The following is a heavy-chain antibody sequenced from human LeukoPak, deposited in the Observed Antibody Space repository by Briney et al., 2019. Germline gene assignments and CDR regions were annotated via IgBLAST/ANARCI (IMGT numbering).Heavy chain of an antibody. CDR1: GFTFSSYW. D-gene: IGHD6-6*01. Sequence: PGGSLRLSCAASGFTFSSYWMSWFRRAPGKGLEWVANIKYDGSEKYYVDSVKGRFTISRDNARNSLYLQLNSLRVDDTAVYYCAREFSGSSFNDYWGQGTLVIVSS. CDR2: IKYDGSEK. CDR3: AREFSGSSFNDY. J-gene: IGHJ4*02. V-gene: IGHV3-7*01.